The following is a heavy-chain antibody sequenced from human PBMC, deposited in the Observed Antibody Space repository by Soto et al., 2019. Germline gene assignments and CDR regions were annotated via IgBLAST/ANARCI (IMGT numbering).Heavy chain of an antibody. D-gene: IGHD6-13*01. J-gene: IGHJ5*02. Sequence: GGSLRLSCAASGFTFSSYSMNWVRQAPGKGLEWVSSVSSSSSYIYYADSVKGRFTISRDNAKNSLYLQMNSLRAEDTAVYYCARDTGYSSSWYKEDDNWLDPWGQGTRVTVSS. CDR3: ARDTGYSSSWYKEDDNWLDP. CDR1: GFTFSSYS. CDR2: VSSSSSYI. V-gene: IGHV3-21*01.